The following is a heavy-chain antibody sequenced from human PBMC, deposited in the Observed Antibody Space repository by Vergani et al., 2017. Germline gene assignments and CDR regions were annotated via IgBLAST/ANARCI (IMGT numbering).Heavy chain of an antibody. CDR3: ARTESFILRYFHWAL. Sequence: QLHLQESGPGLVKPSETLCLTCTVSGGSITSSSYYWGWIRQPPGKGLEWIGNIYHSGGAYYNPSRKGRVTISVDTSKNQFSLEVTSVTAADTAIYFCARTESFILRYFHWALWGQGTLVTVSS. J-gene: IGHJ4*02. D-gene: IGHD3-9*01. V-gene: IGHV4-39*01. CDR1: GGSITSSSYY. CDR2: IYHSGGA.